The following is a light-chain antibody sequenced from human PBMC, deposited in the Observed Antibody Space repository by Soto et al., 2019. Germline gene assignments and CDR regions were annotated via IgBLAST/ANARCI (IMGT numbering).Light chain of an antibody. CDR1: QSVSSSY. V-gene: IGKV3-20*01. Sequence: EIVLTQSPGTLSLSPGEGATLSCRASQSVSSSYLAWYQQKPGQAPRLLIYGASSRATGIPDRFSGGGSGTDVTVTISSLEPEDFAVYYCQQYDNSPWPFGQGTKVEIK. CDR3: QQYDNSPWP. J-gene: IGKJ1*01. CDR2: GAS.